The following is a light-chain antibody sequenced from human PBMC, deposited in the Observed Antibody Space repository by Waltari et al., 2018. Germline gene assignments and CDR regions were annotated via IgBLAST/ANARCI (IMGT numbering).Light chain of an antibody. V-gene: IGLV1-40*01. CDR1: SSNIGSPYN. J-gene: IGLJ2*01. CDR2: DDS. CDR3: QSYDSGLNGLF. Sequence: QSVLTQPPSVSGAPGQRVTISCTGSSSNIGSPYNVHWYQQVPGRAPKLLIYDDSNRPSGVPDRFSGSKSGTSASLAITGLQAEDEAEYFCQSYDSGLNGLFFGGGTKVTVL.